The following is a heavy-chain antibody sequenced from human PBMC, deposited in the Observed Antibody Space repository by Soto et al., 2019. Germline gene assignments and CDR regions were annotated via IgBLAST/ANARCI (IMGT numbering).Heavy chain of an antibody. D-gene: IGHD2-2*01. CDR3: AKDRYCSSPSCYETVDY. V-gene: IGHV3-23*01. CDR1: GFTFSSYA. Sequence: GGSLRLSCAASGFTFSSYAMSWVRQAPGKGLEWVSAISGSGGSTYYADSVKGRFTISRDNSKNTVYLQMNSLRAEDTAVYYCAKDRYCSSPSCYETVDYWGQGTLVTVSS. CDR2: ISGSGGST. J-gene: IGHJ4*02.